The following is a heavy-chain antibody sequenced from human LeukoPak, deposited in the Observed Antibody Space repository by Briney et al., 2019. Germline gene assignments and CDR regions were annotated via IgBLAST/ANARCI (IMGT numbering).Heavy chain of an antibody. J-gene: IGHJ5*02. Sequence: PSETLSLTCAVYGGSFSGYYWSWIRQPPGKGRDWIGEINHSGSTNYNPSLKSRVTISVDTSKNQFSLKLSSVTAADTAVYYCARGPPMMVRFLEWLTNWFDPWGQGTLVTVSS. D-gene: IGHD3-3*01. CDR3: ARGPPMMVRFLEWLTNWFDP. CDR1: GGSFSGYY. V-gene: IGHV4-34*01. CDR2: INHSGST.